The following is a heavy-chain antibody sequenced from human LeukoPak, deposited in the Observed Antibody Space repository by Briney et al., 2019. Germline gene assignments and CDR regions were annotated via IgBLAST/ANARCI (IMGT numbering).Heavy chain of an antibody. J-gene: IGHJ4*02. CDR3: ARDPLYGSGSTFDY. CDR2: INHSGST. D-gene: IGHD3-10*01. Sequence: SETLSLTCAVYGGSFSGYYWSWIRQPPGKGLEWIGEINHSGSTNYNPSLKSRVTISVDTSKNQFSLKLSSVTAADTAVYYCARDPLYGSGSTFDYWGQGTLVTVSS. V-gene: IGHV4-34*01. CDR1: GGSFSGYY.